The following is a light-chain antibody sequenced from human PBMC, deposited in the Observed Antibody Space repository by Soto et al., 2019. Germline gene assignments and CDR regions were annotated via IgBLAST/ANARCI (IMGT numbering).Light chain of an antibody. Sequence: QSALTQPASVSGSPGQSITISCTGTSSDVGGYNYVSWYQQQSGKAPKLMIHEVSNRPSGVSNRFSGSKSGNTASLTISGLQAEDEADYYCSSYTSSSPYVFGTGTKVTVL. J-gene: IGLJ1*01. V-gene: IGLV2-14*01. CDR1: SSDVGGYNY. CDR3: SSYTSSSPYV. CDR2: EVS.